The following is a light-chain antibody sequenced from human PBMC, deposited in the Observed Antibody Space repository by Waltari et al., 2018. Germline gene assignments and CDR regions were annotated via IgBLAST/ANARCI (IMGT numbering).Light chain of an antibody. J-gene: IGLJ1*01. V-gene: IGLV2-23*02. Sequence: QSALTQPASVSGSPGQSITISCTGPSSYARSYNLVPWYQQYPGKVPKLMIYEVNKRPSGVSDRFSGSKSGNTASLTISGLQAEDEADYYCCSYAGLITSYVFGSGTKVTVL. CDR3: CSYAGLITSYV. CDR1: SSYARSYNL. CDR2: EVN.